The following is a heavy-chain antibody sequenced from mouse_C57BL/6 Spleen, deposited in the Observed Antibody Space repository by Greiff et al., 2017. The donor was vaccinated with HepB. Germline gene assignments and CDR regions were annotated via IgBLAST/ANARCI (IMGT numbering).Heavy chain of an antibody. D-gene: IGHD1-1*01. Sequence: VQLQQPGAELVMPGASVKLSCKASGYTFTSYWMHWVKQRPGQGLEWIGEIDPSDSYTNYNQKFKGKSTLTVDKSSSTAYMQLSSLTSEDSAVYYCARRGYYGSSYLLYYFDYWGQGTTLTVSS. V-gene: IGHV1-69*01. CDR3: ARRGYYGSSYLLYYFDY. J-gene: IGHJ2*01. CDR1: GYTFTSYW. CDR2: IDPSDSYT.